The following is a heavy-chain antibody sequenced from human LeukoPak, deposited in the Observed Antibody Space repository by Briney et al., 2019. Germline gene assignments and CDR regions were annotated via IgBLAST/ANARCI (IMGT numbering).Heavy chain of an antibody. V-gene: IGHV3-23*01. CDR3: GRDFGLTGTKRSFDI. J-gene: IGHJ3*02. CDR2: ISGSGGSI. D-gene: IGHD1-7*01. CDR1: GFTFSSYA. Sequence: GGSLRLSCAASGFTFSSYAMSWVRQAPGKGLEWVSAISGSGGSIYYADSVKGRFTISRDNAKNSLDLQMNSLRAEDTAVYYCGRDFGLTGTKRSFDIWGQGTMVTVSS.